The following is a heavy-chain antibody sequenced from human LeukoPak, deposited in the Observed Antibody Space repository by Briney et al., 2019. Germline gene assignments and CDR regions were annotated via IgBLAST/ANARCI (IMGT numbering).Heavy chain of an antibody. Sequence: GESLKISCKVSGYRFPSSWIGWVRQLPGKGLEWMGIIYPGDSDTRYSPSFQGQVTISADKSISTAYLQWSSLKASDTAMYYCARQTASSPFLFDYWGQGTLVTVSS. V-gene: IGHV5-51*01. CDR3: ARQTASSPFLFDY. CDR2: IYPGDSDT. CDR1: GYRFPSSW. D-gene: IGHD2-2*01. J-gene: IGHJ4*02.